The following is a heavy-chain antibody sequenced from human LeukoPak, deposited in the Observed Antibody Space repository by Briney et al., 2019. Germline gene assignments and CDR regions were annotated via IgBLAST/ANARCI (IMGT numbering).Heavy chain of an antibody. CDR1: GVSISSSNSY. Sequence: PSETLSLTCTVSGVSISSSNSYWGWIRQPPGKGLEWIGSIYYTGNTYYNASLKSRVTISIDTSNNQISLRLISVTATDSAMYYCARQTGSGLFTLPGGQGTLVTVSS. D-gene: IGHD3/OR15-3a*01. V-gene: IGHV4-39*01. CDR2: IYYTGNT. J-gene: IGHJ4*02. CDR3: ARQTGSGLFTLP.